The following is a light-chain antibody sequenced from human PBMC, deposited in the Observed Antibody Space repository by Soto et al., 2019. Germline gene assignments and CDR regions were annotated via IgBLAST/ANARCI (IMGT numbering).Light chain of an antibody. CDR3: QQYYSYPFT. CDR1: QGISSY. Sequence: AIRMTQSPSSFSASTGDRVTITCRASQGISSYLAWYQQKPGKAPKLLIYAASTLQSGVPSRFSGSGSGTDFTLTISCLQSEDFPTYYCQQYYSYPFTFGPGTKVDIK. J-gene: IGKJ3*01. CDR2: AAS. V-gene: IGKV1-8*01.